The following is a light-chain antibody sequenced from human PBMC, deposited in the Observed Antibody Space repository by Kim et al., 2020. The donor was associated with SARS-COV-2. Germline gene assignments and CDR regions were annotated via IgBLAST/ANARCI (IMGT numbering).Light chain of an antibody. J-gene: IGLJ2*01. CDR3: QSYDSSLSAL. CDR1: SSNIGAGYD. V-gene: IGLV1-40*01. Sequence: GQRVTISCTASSSNIGAGYDVPWYQQLPGTAPNLLFYGNSNRPSGVPDRFSGSKSGTSASLAITGLQAEDEADYYCQSYDSSLSALFGGGTKLTVL. CDR2: GNS.